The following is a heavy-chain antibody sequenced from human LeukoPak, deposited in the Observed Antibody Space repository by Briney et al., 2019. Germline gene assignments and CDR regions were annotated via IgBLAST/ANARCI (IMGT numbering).Heavy chain of an antibody. CDR3: AKDLSGSHDGVFDY. D-gene: IGHD2-8*01. CDR2: ISWNSGSI. V-gene: IGHV3-9*01. CDR1: GFTFDDYA. J-gene: IGHJ4*02. Sequence: GGSLRLSCAASGFTFDDYAMHWVRQAPGKGLEWVSGISWNSGSIGYADSVKGRFTISRDNAKNSLYLQMNSLRAEDTALYHCAKDLSGSHDGVFDYWGQGTLVTVSS.